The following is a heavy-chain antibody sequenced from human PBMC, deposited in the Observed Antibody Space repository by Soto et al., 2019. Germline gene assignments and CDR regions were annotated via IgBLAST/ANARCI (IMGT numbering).Heavy chain of an antibody. J-gene: IGHJ5*02. CDR2: TSGAGDTT. CDR3: GKDLSPGRGFGLGH. CDR1: GFTFSTYA. Sequence: EVQLLESGGGSVQPGGSLRLSCAGSGFTFSTYAMGWVRQAPGKGLEWVSGTSGAGDTTYYADSVKGRFTISRDNFQNRVYLQMNMRRAEDTAVYYCGKDLSPGRGFGLGHWGQGTLVTVSP. D-gene: IGHD3-22*01. V-gene: IGHV3-23*01.